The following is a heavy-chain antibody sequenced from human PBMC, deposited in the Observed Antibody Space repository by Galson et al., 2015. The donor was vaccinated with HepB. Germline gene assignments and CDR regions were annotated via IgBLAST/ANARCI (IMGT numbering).Heavy chain of an antibody. J-gene: IGHJ4*02. Sequence: SVKVSCKASKYTFTKSYIHWVRQAPGQGLEWMGLIAPSGDNTTNAQRFQGRVIMTRDTSTNTVCMELSSLRADDTAVYYCATEGGVFGVITPVDSWGQGTLGTVSS. D-gene: IGHD3-3*01. CDR2: IAPSGDNT. CDR3: ATEGGVFGVITPVDS. V-gene: IGHV1-46*01. CDR1: KYTFTKSY.